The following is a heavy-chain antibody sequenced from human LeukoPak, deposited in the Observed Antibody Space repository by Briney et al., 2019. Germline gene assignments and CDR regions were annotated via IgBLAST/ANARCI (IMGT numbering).Heavy chain of an antibody. CDR3: ARRTGYYDGFDY. Sequence: SETLTLTCTVSGCSINNYYWSWIRQPPGKGLELIGYIYYSGSTNYNPSLKSRVTMSVDTSKNQFSLKVNSVTAADTAVYYCARRTGYYDGFDYWGQGTLVTVSS. J-gene: IGHJ4*02. D-gene: IGHD3/OR15-3a*01. CDR2: IYYSGST. V-gene: IGHV4-59*01. CDR1: GCSINNYY.